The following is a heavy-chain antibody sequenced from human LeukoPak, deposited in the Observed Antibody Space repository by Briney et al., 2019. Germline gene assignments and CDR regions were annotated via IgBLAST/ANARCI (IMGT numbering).Heavy chain of an antibody. D-gene: IGHD5-18*01. J-gene: IGHJ4*02. Sequence: SETLSLTCTVSGGSISSYYWSWIRQPPGKGLEWIGYIYYSGSTNYNPSLKSRVTISVDTSKNQFSLKLSSVTAADTAVYYCARHYGYSYPFDYWGRGTLVTVSS. CDR2: IYYSGST. V-gene: IGHV4-59*08. CDR1: GGSISSYY. CDR3: ARHYGYSYPFDY.